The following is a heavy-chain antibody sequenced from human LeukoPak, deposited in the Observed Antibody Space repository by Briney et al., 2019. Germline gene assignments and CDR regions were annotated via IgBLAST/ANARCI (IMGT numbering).Heavy chain of an antibody. V-gene: IGHV1-24*01. J-gene: IGHJ4*02. Sequence: ASVNVSCKVSGYTLTELSMHWVRQAPGKGLEWMGGFDPEDGETIYAQKFQGRVTMTEDTSTDTAYMELSSLRSEDTAVYYCAAYSSSWYVGRLPFDYWGQGTLVTVSS. CDR2: FDPEDGET. CDR1: GYTLTELS. CDR3: AAYSSSWYVGRLPFDY. D-gene: IGHD6-13*01.